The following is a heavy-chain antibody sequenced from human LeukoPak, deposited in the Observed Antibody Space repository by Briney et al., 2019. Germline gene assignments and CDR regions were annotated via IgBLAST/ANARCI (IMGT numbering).Heavy chain of an antibody. D-gene: IGHD6-13*01. J-gene: IGHJ3*02. CDR2: IYYSGST. V-gene: IGHV4-59*12. CDR3: ARDVKRGSSWYGGNAFDI. CDR1: GGSISSYY. Sequence: SETLSLTCTVSGGSISSYYWSWIRQPPGKGLEWIGYIYYSGSTNYNPSLKSRVTISVDTSKNQFSLKLSSVTAADTAVYYCARDVKRGSSWYGGNAFDIWGQGTMVTVSS.